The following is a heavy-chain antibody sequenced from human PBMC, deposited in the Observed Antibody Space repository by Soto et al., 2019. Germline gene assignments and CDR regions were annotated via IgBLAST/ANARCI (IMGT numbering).Heavy chain of an antibody. CDR2: INHSGST. CDR1: GGSFSGYY. Sequence: KTSETLSLTCAVYGGSFSGYYWSWIRQPPGKGLEWIGEINHSGSTNYNPSLKSRVTISVDTSKNQFSLKLSSVTAADTAVYYCARTGDSSGYYQNWFDPWGQGTLVTVSS. CDR3: ARTGDSSGYYQNWFDP. V-gene: IGHV4-34*01. J-gene: IGHJ5*02. D-gene: IGHD3-22*01.